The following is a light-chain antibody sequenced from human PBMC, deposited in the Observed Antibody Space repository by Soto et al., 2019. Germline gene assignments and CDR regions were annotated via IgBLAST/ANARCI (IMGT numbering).Light chain of an antibody. CDR1: QSISSW. Sequence: DIQMTQSPSTLSASVGDRVTITCRASQSISSWLAWYQHKPGKAPKLLIYKASSLESGVPSRFSGSGSGTEFTLTISSLQPDDSATYYCQHYSLYSPWTFGQGTKVDIK. V-gene: IGKV1-5*03. J-gene: IGKJ1*01. CDR2: KAS. CDR3: QHYSLYSPWT.